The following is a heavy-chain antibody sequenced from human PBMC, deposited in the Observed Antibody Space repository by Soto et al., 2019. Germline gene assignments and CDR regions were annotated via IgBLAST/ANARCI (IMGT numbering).Heavy chain of an antibody. J-gene: IGHJ6*02. CDR1: GFTFSSYS. Sequence: GGSLRLSCAASGFTFSSYSMNWVRQAPGKGLEWVSSISSSSSYIYYADSVKGRFTISRDNAKNSLYLQMNSLRAEDTAVYYCARDVNPSARDYDFWSGYYRYYGMDVWGQGTTVTVSS. D-gene: IGHD3-3*01. CDR3: ARDVNPSARDYDFWSGYYRYYGMDV. CDR2: ISSSSSYI. V-gene: IGHV3-21*01.